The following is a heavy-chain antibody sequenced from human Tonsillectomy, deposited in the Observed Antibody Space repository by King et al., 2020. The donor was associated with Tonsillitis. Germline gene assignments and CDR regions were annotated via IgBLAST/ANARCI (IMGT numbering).Heavy chain of an antibody. CDR1: GFTFSNAW. CDR3: TTQWELLGGNYFDY. V-gene: IGHV3-15*01. CDR2: IKNKTDGGTT. D-gene: IGHD1-26*01. Sequence: VQLVQPGGGLVKPGGSLRTSCAASGFTFSNAWMSWVRRAPGKALEWVGRIKNKTDGGTTDYVAPLKGRFTISIDDSKNTLYLQMNSLKTEDTAVYYCTTQWELLGGNYFDYWGQGTLVTVSS. J-gene: IGHJ4*02.